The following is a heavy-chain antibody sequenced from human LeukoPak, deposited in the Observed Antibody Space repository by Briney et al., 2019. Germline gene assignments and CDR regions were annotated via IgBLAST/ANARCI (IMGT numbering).Heavy chain of an antibody. CDR1: GFTFNAFG. CDR3: ARHYGP. D-gene: IGHD3-16*01. Sequence: GSLRLSCAASGFTFNAFGMNWVRQPPGKGLEWIGEINHSGSTNYNPSLKSRVTISVDTSKNQFSLKLSSVTAADTAVYYCARHYGPWGQGTLVTVSS. CDR2: INHSGST. J-gene: IGHJ4*02. V-gene: IGHV4-34*01.